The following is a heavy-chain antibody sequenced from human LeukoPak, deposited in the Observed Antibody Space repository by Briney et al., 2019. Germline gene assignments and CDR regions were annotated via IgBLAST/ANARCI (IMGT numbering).Heavy chain of an antibody. CDR3: ARDLALAAAGTGAFDI. V-gene: IGHV3-53*01. D-gene: IGHD6-13*01. Sequence: PGGSLRLSCAAPGFTVSSNYMSWVRQAPGKGLEWVSVIYSGGSTYYADSVKGRFTISRDNSKNTLYLQMNSLRAEDTAVYYCARDLALAAAGTGAFDIWGQGTMVTVSS. CDR1: GFTVSSNY. CDR2: IYSGGST. J-gene: IGHJ3*02.